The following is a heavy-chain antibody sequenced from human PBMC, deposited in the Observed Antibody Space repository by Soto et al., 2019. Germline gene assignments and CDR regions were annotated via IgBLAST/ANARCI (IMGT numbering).Heavy chain of an antibody. CDR3: ARRPSVYSRDNWFDH. CDR1: GASVSSHSAA. CDR2: TYYRSKLYH. Sequence: TLSLTCAISGASVSSHSAAWNWTRQSPATGLEWLGRTYYRSKLYHDYAVSVKSRLTINPDTSKNRCSLQLNSVTPEDTAVYYCARRPSVYSRDNWFDHWGQGDLVTVSS. D-gene: IGHD6-13*01. J-gene: IGHJ5*02. V-gene: IGHV6-1*01.